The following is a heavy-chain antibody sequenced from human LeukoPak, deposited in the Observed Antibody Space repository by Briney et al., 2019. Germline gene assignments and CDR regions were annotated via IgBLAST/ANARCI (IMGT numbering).Heavy chain of an antibody. Sequence: TSETLSLTCTVSGGSISSYYWSWIRQPPGKGLEWIGYIYYSGSTNYNPSLKSRVTISVDTSKNQFSLKLSSVTAADTAVYYCARSRPPTYYYGSGSLYEFDYWGQGTLVTVSS. J-gene: IGHJ4*02. CDR1: GGSISSYY. CDR2: IYYSGST. V-gene: IGHV4-59*01. D-gene: IGHD3-10*01. CDR3: ARSRPPTYYYGSGSLYEFDY.